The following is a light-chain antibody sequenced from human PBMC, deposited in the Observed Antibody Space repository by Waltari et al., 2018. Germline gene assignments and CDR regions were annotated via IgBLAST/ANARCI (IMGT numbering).Light chain of an antibody. Sequence: EIVLTQSPAPLSLSPGERATLSCRASQSVGTYLAWYQQKPGQAPRLLIYAASNRATGIPARFSGSGSGTDFTLTISNLEPGDSAVYYCQQRSDRPPVSFGQGTRLQIK. CDR2: AAS. J-gene: IGKJ2*03. CDR1: QSVGTY. V-gene: IGKV3-11*01. CDR3: QQRSDRPPVS.